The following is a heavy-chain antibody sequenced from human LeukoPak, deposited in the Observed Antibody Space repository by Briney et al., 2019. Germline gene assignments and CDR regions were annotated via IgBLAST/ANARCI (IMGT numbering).Heavy chain of an antibody. D-gene: IGHD2-2*01. CDR2: INHSGST. CDR3: ARRDWYQPLQY. Sequence: SGTLSLTCAVSGGSISSSNWWSWVRQPPGKGLEWIGEINHSGSTNYNPSLKGRVTISVGTSKNQFSLKLSSVTAADTAVYYCARRDWYQPLQYWGQGTLVTVSS. V-gene: IGHV4-4*02. CDR1: GGSISSSNW. J-gene: IGHJ4*02.